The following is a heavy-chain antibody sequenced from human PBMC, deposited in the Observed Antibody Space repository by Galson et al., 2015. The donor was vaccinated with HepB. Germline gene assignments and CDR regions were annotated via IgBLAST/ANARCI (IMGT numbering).Heavy chain of an antibody. CDR1: GFTFSGYW. V-gene: IGHV3-7*01. CDR3: ARDFVDSAHDY. D-gene: IGHD5-12*01. J-gene: IGHJ4*02. Sequence: SLRLSCAASGFTFSGYWMTWVRQAPGKGLEWVANIKQDGSEKYYVDSVRGRFTISRDNAKNSLYLQMNSLRAEDTAVYYCARDFVDSAHDYWGQGTLVTVSS. CDR2: IKQDGSEK.